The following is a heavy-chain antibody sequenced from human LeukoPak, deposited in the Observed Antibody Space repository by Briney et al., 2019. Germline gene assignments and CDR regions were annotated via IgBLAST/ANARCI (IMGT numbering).Heavy chain of an antibody. CDR2: ISSGSTYK. CDR3: ATTPVAVDY. Sequence: PGGSLRLSCAASGFTSSSYTMNWVRQAPGKGLEWVSSISSGSTYKYYADSVKGRFTISRDNAKNSLYLQMNSLRAEDTALYYCATTPVAVDYWGQGTLVTVSS. D-gene: IGHD6-19*01. J-gene: IGHJ4*02. V-gene: IGHV3-21*01. CDR1: GFTSSSYT.